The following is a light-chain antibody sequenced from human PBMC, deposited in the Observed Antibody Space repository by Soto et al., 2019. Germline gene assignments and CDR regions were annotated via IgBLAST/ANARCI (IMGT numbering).Light chain of an antibody. CDR1: SSDVGGYDY. Sequence: QSALTQPASVSGSPGQSITISCTGTSSDVGGYDYVSWYQHHPGKAPKLTIYEVINRPSGVSNRFSGSKSGNTASLTISGLQAEDEAEYYCSSYTSSSTDVFGTGTKVTVL. CDR3: SSYTSSSTDV. CDR2: EVI. J-gene: IGLJ1*01. V-gene: IGLV2-14*01.